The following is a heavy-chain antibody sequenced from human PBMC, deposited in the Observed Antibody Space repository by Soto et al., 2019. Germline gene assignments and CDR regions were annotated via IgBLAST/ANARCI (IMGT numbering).Heavy chain of an antibody. D-gene: IGHD3-10*01. CDR1: GDTFNFYS. J-gene: IGHJ4*02. Sequence: QVQLVQSGAEVKRPGSSVKVSCKASGDTFNFYSINWVRQAPGVGLEWVGRVNPILSMSNYAQRFQGRVTMTARKSPSTAYMELRSLRSEDTAIYYCASSYGSGYRAFDYWGQGALVTVSS. CDR2: VNPILSMS. V-gene: IGHV1-69*02. CDR3: ASSYGSGYRAFDY.